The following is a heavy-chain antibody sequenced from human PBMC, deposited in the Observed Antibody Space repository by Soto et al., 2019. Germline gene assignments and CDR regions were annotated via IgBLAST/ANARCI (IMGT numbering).Heavy chain of an antibody. D-gene: IGHD6-6*01. J-gene: IGHJ6*03. CDR3: VKRYGSSSGTSYYYYYMDV. Sequence: GGSLRLSCPASGLTFSSYAMSWVRPAPGKGLEWVSAISGSGGSTYYADSVKGLFTISRDNSRNTLYLQMNSLRAEDTAVYYCVKRYGSSSGTSYYYYYMDVWGKGTTVTVSS. V-gene: IGHV3-23*01. CDR2: ISGSGGST. CDR1: GLTFSSYA.